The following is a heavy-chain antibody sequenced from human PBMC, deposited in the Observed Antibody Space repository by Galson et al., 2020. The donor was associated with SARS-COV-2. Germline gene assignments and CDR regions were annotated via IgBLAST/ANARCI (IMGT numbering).Heavy chain of an antibody. J-gene: IGHJ4*02. D-gene: IGHD1-1*01. V-gene: IGHV3-30*04. Sequence: GSLRLSCAASGFTFSYHSMDWVRQAPGKGLEWIAVISPDGSYEFYANSVKGRFTISRDNSKDTLYLQMNSLRPEDTALYYCARRRASSGYNWGDVYFDTWGQGALVTVSS. CDR1: GFTFSYHS. CDR2: ISPDGSYE. CDR3: ARRRASSGYNWGDVYFDT.